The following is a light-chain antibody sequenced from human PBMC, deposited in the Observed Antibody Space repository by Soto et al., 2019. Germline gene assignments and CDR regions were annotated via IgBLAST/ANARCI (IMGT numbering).Light chain of an antibody. CDR2: EGS. Sequence: QSVLTQPASVSGSPGQSITISCTGTSSDVGRYNLVSWYQQHPGKAPKLMIYEGSKRPSGVSNRFSGSKSGNTASLTISGLQAEDEADYYCCSYAGSSTFVVFGGGTKLTVV. V-gene: IGLV2-23*01. CDR1: SSDVGRYNL. CDR3: CSYAGSSTFVV. J-gene: IGLJ2*01.